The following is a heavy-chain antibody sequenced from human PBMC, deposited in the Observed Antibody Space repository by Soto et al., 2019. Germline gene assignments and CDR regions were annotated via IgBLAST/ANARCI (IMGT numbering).Heavy chain of an antibody. CDR2: ISYDGSNK. V-gene: IGHV3-30*03. CDR3: ATSLGDCRSLAYYYYGMDV. J-gene: IGHJ6*02. Sequence: QVQLVESGGGVVQPGRSLRLSCAASGFTFSSYGMHWVRQAPGKGLEWVAVISYDGSNKYYADSVKGRLTISRDNSKNTLYLQMNSLRAEDTGVYYCATSLGDCRSLAYYYYGMDVWGQGTMVTVSS. D-gene: IGHD2-21*02. CDR1: GFTFSSYG.